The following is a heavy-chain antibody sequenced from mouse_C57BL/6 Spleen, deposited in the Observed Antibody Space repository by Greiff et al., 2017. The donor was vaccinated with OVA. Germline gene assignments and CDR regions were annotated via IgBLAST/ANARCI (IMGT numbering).Heavy chain of an antibody. CDR1: GYTFTSYW. Sequence: QVQLQQPGAELVKPGASVKLSCKASGYTFTSYWMQWVKQRPGQGLEWIGEIDPSDSYTNYNQKFKGKATLTVDTSSSTAYMQLSSLTSEDSAVYYCARGGFTTVVAKDFDYWGQGTTLTVSS. CDR3: ARGGFTTVVAKDFDY. D-gene: IGHD1-1*01. V-gene: IGHV1-50*01. J-gene: IGHJ2*01. CDR2: IDPSDSYT.